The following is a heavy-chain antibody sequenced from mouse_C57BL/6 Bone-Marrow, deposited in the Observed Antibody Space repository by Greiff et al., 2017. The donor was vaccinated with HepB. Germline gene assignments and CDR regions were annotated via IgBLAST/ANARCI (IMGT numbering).Heavy chain of an antibody. CDR2: IDPSDSYT. CDR3: ARLQDDDNAMDY. D-gene: IGHD2-4*01. J-gene: IGHJ4*01. CDR1: GYTFTSYW. V-gene: IGHV1-50*01. Sequence: QVQLQQPGPELVKPGASVKLSCKTSGYTFTSYWMQWVKQRPGQGLEWIGEIDPSDSYTNYNQKFKGKATLTVDTSSSTAYMQLSSLTSEDSAVYYCARLQDDDNAMDYWGQGTSVTASS.